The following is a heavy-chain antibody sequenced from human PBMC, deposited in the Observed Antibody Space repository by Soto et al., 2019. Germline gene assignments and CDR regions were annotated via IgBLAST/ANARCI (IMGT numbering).Heavy chain of an antibody. CDR2: IGTAGDT. J-gene: IGHJ6*02. CDR1: GFTFSSYD. Sequence: PGGSLRLSCAASGFTFSSYDMHWVRQATGKGLEWVSAIGTAGDTYCPGSVKGRFTISRENAKNSLYLQMNSLRAEDTAVYYCARALGSSSYYYYYYGMDVWGQGTTVTVSS. CDR3: ARALGSSSYYYYYYGMDV. V-gene: IGHV3-13*01. D-gene: IGHD6-6*01.